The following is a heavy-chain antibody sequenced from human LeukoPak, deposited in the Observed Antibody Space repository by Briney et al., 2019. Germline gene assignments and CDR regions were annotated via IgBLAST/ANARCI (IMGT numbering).Heavy chain of an antibody. D-gene: IGHD3-10*01. V-gene: IGHV3-21*01. CDR2: ISSSSRFI. Sequence: AGGSLRLSCAASGISFSNYSMNWVRPAPGKGLEWVSLISSSSRFIYYGDSVKGRFTIYRANAKKSLYLQRNSLRAEDTAVYYCAREGGSPLLWFGESGYFDYWGQGTLVTVSS. CDR3: AREGGSPLLWFGESGYFDY. CDR1: GISFSNYS. J-gene: IGHJ4*02.